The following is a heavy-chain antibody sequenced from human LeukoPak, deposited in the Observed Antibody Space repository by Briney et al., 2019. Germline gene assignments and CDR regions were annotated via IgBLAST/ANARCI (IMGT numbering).Heavy chain of an antibody. Sequence: GRSLRLSCAASGFTFGSYGMHWVRQAPGKGLEWVAIIWYDGSNKYYADSVKGRFTISRDNSKNTLYLQTNSLRAEDTAVYYCARGGNLLRYAFDIWGQGTMVTVSS. CDR3: ARGGNLLRYAFDI. D-gene: IGHD2-15*01. CDR1: GFTFGSYG. J-gene: IGHJ3*02. V-gene: IGHV3-33*01. CDR2: IWYDGSNK.